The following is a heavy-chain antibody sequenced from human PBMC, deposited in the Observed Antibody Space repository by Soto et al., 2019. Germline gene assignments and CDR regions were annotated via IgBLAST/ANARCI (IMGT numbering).Heavy chain of an antibody. J-gene: IGHJ6*02. V-gene: IGHV1-69*06. D-gene: IGHD3-3*01. CDR3: ARDWTSFGVVTPYGMDV. Sequence: GASVNVSCKASGGTFSSYAISWVRQAPGQGLEWMGGIIPIFGTANYAQKFRGRVTITADKSTSTAYMELSSLTSEDTAVYYCARDWTSFGVVTPYGMDVWGQGTTVTVSS. CDR2: IIPIFGTA. CDR1: GGTFSSYA.